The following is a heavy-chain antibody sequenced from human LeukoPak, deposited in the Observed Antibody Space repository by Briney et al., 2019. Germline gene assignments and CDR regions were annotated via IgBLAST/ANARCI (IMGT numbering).Heavy chain of an antibody. V-gene: IGHV4-38-2*01. J-gene: IGHJ5*02. D-gene: IGHD3-10*01. CDR3: ARLTPGKNWFDP. CDR1: GYSINSAYY. CDR2: MYHSGIT. Sequence: SETLSLTCAVSGYSINSAYYWGWIRQRPGKGLERSGSMYHSGITYYNPSLKSRVTISVDTSKNQFSLKLNSVTAADTAVYYCARLTPGKNWFDPWGQGTLVTVSS.